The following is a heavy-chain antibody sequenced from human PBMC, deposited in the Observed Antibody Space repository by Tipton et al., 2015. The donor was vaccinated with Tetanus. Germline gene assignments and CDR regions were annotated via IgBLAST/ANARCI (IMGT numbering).Heavy chain of an antibody. CDR1: GYTFTSYY. CDR3: ARDREEMATIMGLGDAEYYYYYGMDV. D-gene: IGHD5-24*01. J-gene: IGHJ6*02. Sequence: QLVQSGAEVKKPGASVKVSCKASGYTFTSYYMHWVRQAPGQGLEWMGIINPSGGSTSYAQKFQGRVTMTRDTSTSTVYMELSSLRSEDTAVYYCARDREEMATIMGLGDAEYYYYYGMDVWGQGTTVTVSS. CDR2: INPSGGST. V-gene: IGHV1-46*01.